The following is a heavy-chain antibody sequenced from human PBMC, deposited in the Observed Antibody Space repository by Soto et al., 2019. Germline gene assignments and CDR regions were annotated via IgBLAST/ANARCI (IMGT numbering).Heavy chain of an antibody. V-gene: IGHV3-23*01. CDR2: ISGGGDTT. Sequence: EVQLLESEGGLVQPGGSLRLSCAASGFTFNNYAMTWVRQAPGKGLEWVSAISGGGDTTSYADSVKGRFTVSRDGSKNTLYLQMSSQRAEDTALYYCAKGRGGSGSLTPRVDFWGQGTLVTVSS. D-gene: IGHD3-10*01. CDR1: GFTFNNYA. J-gene: IGHJ4*02. CDR3: AKGRGGSGSLTPRVDF.